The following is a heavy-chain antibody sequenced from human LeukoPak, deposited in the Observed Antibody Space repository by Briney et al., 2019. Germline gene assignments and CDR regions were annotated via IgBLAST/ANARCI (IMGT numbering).Heavy chain of an antibody. D-gene: IGHD3-22*01. CDR1: GGSISNYY. CDR3: ARDRSPEGYYDSSHWDYYHGMDV. Sequence: IPSETLSLTCTVSGGSISNYYWSWIRQPPGKGLEWIGYIYYSGSTNYNPSLKSRVTISVDTSKNQFSLNLSSVTAADTAMYYCARDRSPEGYYDSSHWDYYHGMDVWGQGTTVTVSS. V-gene: IGHV4-59*01. CDR2: IYYSGST. J-gene: IGHJ6*02.